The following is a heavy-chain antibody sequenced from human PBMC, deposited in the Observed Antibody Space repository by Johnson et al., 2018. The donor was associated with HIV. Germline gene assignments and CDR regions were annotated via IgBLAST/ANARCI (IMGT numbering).Heavy chain of an antibody. D-gene: IGHD3-9*01. V-gene: IGHV3-20*04. Sequence: VQLVEAGGGVVQQGGSMRLSCVGTGFTFANYGLSCVRQYPGKGMQWVSGINWNGATTTYVDSVKGRFTISRDNAKNSLYLQMDSLRVDDTAVYYCARDPDWSAFDIWGQGTMVTVSS. CDR1: GFTFANYG. J-gene: IGHJ3*02. CDR2: INWNGATT. CDR3: ARDPDWSAFDI.